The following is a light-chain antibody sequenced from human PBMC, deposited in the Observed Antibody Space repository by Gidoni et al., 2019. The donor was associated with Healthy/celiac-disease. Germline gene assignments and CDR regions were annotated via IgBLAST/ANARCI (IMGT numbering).Light chain of an antibody. Sequence: IVLTQSPGTLSLSPGERATLSCRASQSVSSSYLAWYQQKPGQAPRLLIYGASSMATGIPDRFSGSGSGTDFTLTISRLEPEDFAVYYCQQYGSSPRTFGQGTKLEIK. J-gene: IGKJ2*01. V-gene: IGKV3-20*01. CDR3: QQYGSSPRT. CDR1: QSVSSSY. CDR2: GAS.